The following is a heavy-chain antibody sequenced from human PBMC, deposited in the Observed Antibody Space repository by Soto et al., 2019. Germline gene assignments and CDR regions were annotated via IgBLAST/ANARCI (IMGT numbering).Heavy chain of an antibody. J-gene: IGHJ4*02. CDR2: ISGSGGST. CDR3: AKADDFWSGYSFDY. D-gene: IGHD3-3*01. CDR1: GFTFSSYA. Sequence: SGGSLRLSCAASGFTFSSYAMSWVRQAPGKGLEWVSAISGSGGSTYYADSVKGRFTISRDNSKNTLYLQMNSLRAEDTAVYYCAKADDFWSGYSFDYWGEGTLVTVSS. V-gene: IGHV3-23*01.